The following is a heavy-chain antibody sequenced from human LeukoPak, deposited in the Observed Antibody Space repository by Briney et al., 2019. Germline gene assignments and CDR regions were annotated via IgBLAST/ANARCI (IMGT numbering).Heavy chain of an antibody. D-gene: IGHD6-13*01. CDR1: GFTFSSYG. V-gene: IGHV3-30*02. CDR2: IRYDGSNK. CDR3: AREPSTWVVSSSWFAFDY. J-gene: IGHJ4*02. Sequence: GGSLRLSCAASGFTFSSYGMHWVRQAPGKGLEWVAFIRYDGSNKYYADSVKGRFTISRDNSKNTLYLQMNSLRAEDTAVYYCAREPSTWVVSSSWFAFDYRGQGTLVTVSS.